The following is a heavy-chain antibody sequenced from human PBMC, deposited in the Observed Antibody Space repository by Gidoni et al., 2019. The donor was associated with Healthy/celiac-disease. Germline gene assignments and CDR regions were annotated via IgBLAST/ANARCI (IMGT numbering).Heavy chain of an antibody. J-gene: IGHJ4*02. Sequence: QVQLVESGGGVVQPGRSLRLSCAASGFTFSSYGMHWVRQAPGKGLEWVAVIWYDGSNKYYADSVKGRFTISRDNSKNTLYLQMNSLRAEDTAVYYCARDFTSYGRDGYNFGYWGQGTLVTVSS. V-gene: IGHV3-33*01. CDR3: ARDFTSYGRDGYNFGY. D-gene: IGHD5-12*01. CDR1: GFTFSSYG. CDR2: IWYDGSNK.